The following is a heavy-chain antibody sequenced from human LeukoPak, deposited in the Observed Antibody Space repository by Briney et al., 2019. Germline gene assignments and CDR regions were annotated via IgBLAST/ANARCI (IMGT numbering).Heavy chain of an antibody. D-gene: IGHD3-10*01. CDR3: AKDAVWFGESNWFDP. CDR1: GFTFSSYG. CDR2: ISYDGSNK. J-gene: IGHJ5*02. Sequence: HPGGSLRLSCAASGFTFSSYGMSWVRQAPGKGLEWVAVISYDGSNKYYADSVKGRFTISRDNSKNTLYVQMNSLRAEDTAVYYCAKDAVWFGESNWFDPWGQGTLVTVSS. V-gene: IGHV3-30*18.